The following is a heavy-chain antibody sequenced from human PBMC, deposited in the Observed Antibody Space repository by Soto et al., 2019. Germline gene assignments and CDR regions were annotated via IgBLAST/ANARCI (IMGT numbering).Heavy chain of an antibody. CDR3: AKRRGDHSNYSWGIDV. CDR1: GFTFSNYG. D-gene: IGHD4-4*01. Sequence: QVPLVESGGGVVQPGRSLRLSCAASGFTFSNYGIHWVRQAPGKGLVWVTVISYDGSHKYYADSVKGRFTISRDNSKNTVYLEMNSLRDEDTAVYYCAKRRGDHSNYSWGIDVWGQGTTVTVSS. V-gene: IGHV3-30*18. J-gene: IGHJ6*02. CDR2: ISYDGSHK.